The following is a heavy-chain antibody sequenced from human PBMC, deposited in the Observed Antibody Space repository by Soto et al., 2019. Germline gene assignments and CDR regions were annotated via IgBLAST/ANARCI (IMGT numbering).Heavy chain of an antibody. CDR3: AGGAVVVPAAMSNWFDP. CDR1: GFTFSSYS. V-gene: IGHV3-48*01. J-gene: IGHJ5*02. CDR2: ISSSSSTI. Sequence: PGGSLRLSCAASGFTFSSYSMNWVRQAPGKGLEWVSYISSSSSTIYYADSVKGRFTISRDNAKNSLYLQMNSLRAEDTAVYYCAGGAVVVPAAMSNWFDPWGQGTLVTVSS. D-gene: IGHD2-2*01.